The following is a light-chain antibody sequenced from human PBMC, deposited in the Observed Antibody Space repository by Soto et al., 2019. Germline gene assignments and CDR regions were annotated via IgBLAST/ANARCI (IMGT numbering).Light chain of an antibody. CDR2: AAS. J-gene: IGKJ1*01. CDR1: QSVRNNY. CDR3: QQYGTSPRT. V-gene: IGKV3-20*01. Sequence: EIVLTQSPGTLSLSPGERATLYCRASQSVRNNYLAWYQQRPGQAPRLLIYAASSRATGIPDRFSGSGSGTDFTLTISRLEPEDFAVYYCQQYGTSPRTFGQGTKVDIK.